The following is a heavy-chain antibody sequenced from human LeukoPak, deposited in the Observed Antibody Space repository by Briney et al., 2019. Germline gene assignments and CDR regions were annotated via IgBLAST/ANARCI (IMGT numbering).Heavy chain of an antibody. CDR1: GGTFSSYA. D-gene: IGHD3-9*01. CDR3: ARADVDILTAYYYMDV. V-gene: IGHV1-69*13. J-gene: IGHJ6*03. CDR2: IIPIFGTA. Sequence: GASVKVSCKASGGTFSSYAISWVRQAPGQGLEWMGGIIPIFGTANYAQKFQGRVTITADESTSTAYMELSSLRSEDTAVYYCARADVDILTAYYYMDVWGQGTTVTISS.